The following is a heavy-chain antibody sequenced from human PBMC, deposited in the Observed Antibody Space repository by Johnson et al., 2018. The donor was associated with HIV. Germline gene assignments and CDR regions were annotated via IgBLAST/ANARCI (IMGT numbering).Heavy chain of an antibody. V-gene: IGHV3-9*01. CDR3: AKDTRYYDSSGYPTEAFDI. J-gene: IGHJ3*02. D-gene: IGHD3-22*01. Sequence: VQLVESGGGLVQPGRSLRLSCAASGFTFDDYAMHWVRQAPGKGLEWVSGISWNSGSVDYADSVKGRFTISRDNAKNSLYLQMNSLRTEDTAFYYCAKDTRYYDSSGYPTEAFDIWGQVTMVTVSS. CDR2: ISWNSGSV. CDR1: GFTFDDYA.